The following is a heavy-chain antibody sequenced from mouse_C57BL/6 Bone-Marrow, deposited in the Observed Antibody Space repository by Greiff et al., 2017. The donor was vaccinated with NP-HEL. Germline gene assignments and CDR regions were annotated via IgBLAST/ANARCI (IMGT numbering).Heavy chain of an antibody. CDR2: IWWDDDK. V-gene: IGHV8-8*01. Sequence: QVTLKESGPGILQPSQTLSLTCSFSGFSLSTFGMGVGWIRQPSGKGLEWLAHIWWDDDKYYNPALKSRLTISKDTSKNQVFLKIANVDTADTATYYCARIASPYGSSYTYAMDYWGQGTSVTVSS. D-gene: IGHD1-1*01. CDR1: GFSLSTFGMG. J-gene: IGHJ4*01. CDR3: ARIASPYGSSYTYAMDY.